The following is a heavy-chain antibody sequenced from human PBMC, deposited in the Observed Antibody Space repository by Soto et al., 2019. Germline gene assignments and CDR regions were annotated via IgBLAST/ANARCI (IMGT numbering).Heavy chain of an antibody. CDR3: ARASSKWLRLSHYYYGMDV. Sequence: SVKVSCKASGGTFSSYAISWVREAPGQGLEWMGGIIPIFGTANYAQKFQGRVTITADESTSTAYMELSSLRSEDTAVYYCARASSKWLRLSHYYYGMDVWGQGTTVTVSS. CDR2: IIPIFGTA. D-gene: IGHD5-12*01. J-gene: IGHJ6*02. CDR1: GGTFSSYA. V-gene: IGHV1-69*13.